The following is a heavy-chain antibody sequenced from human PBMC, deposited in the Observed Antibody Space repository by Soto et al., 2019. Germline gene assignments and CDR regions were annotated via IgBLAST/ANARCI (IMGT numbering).Heavy chain of an antibody. CDR3: TTDSSDIVLVPAAIQVDY. V-gene: IGHV1-69*04. J-gene: IGHJ4*02. CDR1: GGTFSSYT. D-gene: IGHD2-2*01. CDR2: IIPILGIA. Sequence: ASVKVSCKASGGTFSSYTISWVRQAPGQGLEWMGRIIPILGIANYAQKFQGRVTITADKSTSTAYMELSSLKTEDTAVYYCTTDSSDIVLVPAAIQVDYWGQGTLVTVS.